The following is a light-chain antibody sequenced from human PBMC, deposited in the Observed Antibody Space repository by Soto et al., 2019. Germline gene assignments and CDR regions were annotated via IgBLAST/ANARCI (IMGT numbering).Light chain of an antibody. V-gene: IGKV3-20*01. CDR1: QSVSSSY. Sequence: EIVLTQSPGTLSLSPGERATLSYRASQSVSSSYLAWYQQKPGQAPRLLIYGASSRATGVPDRFSGSGSETDFTLTISRLEPEDFAVYYCQQYGTFPRTFGQGTKVDNK. CDR3: QQYGTFPRT. CDR2: GAS. J-gene: IGKJ1*01.